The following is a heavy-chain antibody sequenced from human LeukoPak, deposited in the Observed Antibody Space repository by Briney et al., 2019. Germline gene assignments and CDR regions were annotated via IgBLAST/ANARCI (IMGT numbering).Heavy chain of an antibody. CDR1: GDSVSSNSAA. CDR2: TYYRSKWYN. CDR3: ASHMFYYDSTALRY. Sequence: SQTLSLTCAISGDSVSSNSAAWNWIRQSPSRGLEWLGRTYYRSKWYNDYALSVKSRITINPDTSKNQFSLNLTSVTAADTAVYYCASHMFYYDSTALRYWGQGTLVTVSS. D-gene: IGHD3-22*01. J-gene: IGHJ4*02. V-gene: IGHV6-1*01.